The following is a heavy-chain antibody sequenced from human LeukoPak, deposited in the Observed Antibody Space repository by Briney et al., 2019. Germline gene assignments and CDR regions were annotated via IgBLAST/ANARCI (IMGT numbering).Heavy chain of an antibody. J-gene: IGHJ4*02. CDR3: ARVADSNYGTPLDY. CDR2: IGTSGTPK. V-gene: IGHV3-11*04. CDR1: GFTFSDYY. Sequence: GGSLRLSCAASGFTFSDYYMTWIRQSPGKGLQWLSYIGTSGTPKYYVDSVEGRFTISRDNAKRSLYLQMNFLRAEDTAVYYCARVADSNYGTPLDYWGQGTLVTVSS. D-gene: IGHD3-10*01.